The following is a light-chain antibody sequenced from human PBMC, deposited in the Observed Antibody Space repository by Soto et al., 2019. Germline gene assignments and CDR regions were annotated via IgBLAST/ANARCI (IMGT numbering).Light chain of an antibody. V-gene: IGKV3-20*01. CDR2: GAS. Sequence: EIVLTQSPATLSSFPGDRVTLSCRASQNLDSSFLAWYQHKPGQAPRLLIYGASTRATGIPDRFPGTGLCRDFDIPISPLDDEACAVYYCQHYSSLNTFGVGTKVAIK. CDR1: QNLDSSF. J-gene: IGKJ4*01. CDR3: QHYSSLNT.